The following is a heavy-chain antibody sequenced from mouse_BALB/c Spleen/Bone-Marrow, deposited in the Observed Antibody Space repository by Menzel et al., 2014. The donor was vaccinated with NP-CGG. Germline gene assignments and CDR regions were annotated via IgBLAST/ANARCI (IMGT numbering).Heavy chain of an antibody. CDR1: GFTFSSYT. CDR2: ISNGGGST. J-gene: IGHJ3*01. Sequence: EVKLVESGGGLVQPGGSLKLSCAASGFTFSSYTMSWVRQTPEKRLDWVAYISNGGGSTYYPDTVKGRFTISRDNAKNTLYLQMSSPKSEDTAMYYCARGNGFAYWGQGTLVTVSA. CDR3: ARGNGFAY. V-gene: IGHV5-12-2*01.